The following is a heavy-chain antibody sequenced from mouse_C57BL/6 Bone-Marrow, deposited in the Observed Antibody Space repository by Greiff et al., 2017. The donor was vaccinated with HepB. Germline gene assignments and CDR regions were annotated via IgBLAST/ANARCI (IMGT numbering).Heavy chain of an antibody. CDR1: GYTFTSYW. CDR3: TRSVTTVVAYYFDY. CDR2: IYPGNSDT. Sequence: DVKLQESGTVLARPGASVKMSCKTSGYTFTSYWMHWVKQRPGQGLEWIGAIYPGNSDTSYNQKFKGKAKLTAVTSASTAYMELSSLTNEDSAVYYCTRSVTTVVAYYFDYWGQGTTLTVSS. V-gene: IGHV1-5*01. D-gene: IGHD1-1*01. J-gene: IGHJ2*01.